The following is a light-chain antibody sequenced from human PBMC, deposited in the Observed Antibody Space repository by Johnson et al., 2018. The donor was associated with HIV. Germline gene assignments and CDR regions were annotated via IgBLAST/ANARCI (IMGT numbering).Light chain of an antibody. CDR3: GTWDSSLSVYV. CDR2: DNH. Sequence: QSVLTQPPSVSVAPGQKVTISCSGSSSNIGNNYVSWYQQLPGTAPKVLIYDNHKRPSGIPDRVSGSKSGTSATLGITGLQTGDEADYYCGTWDSSLSVYVFGTGTKVTVL. V-gene: IGLV1-51*01. CDR1: SSNIGNNY. J-gene: IGLJ1*01.